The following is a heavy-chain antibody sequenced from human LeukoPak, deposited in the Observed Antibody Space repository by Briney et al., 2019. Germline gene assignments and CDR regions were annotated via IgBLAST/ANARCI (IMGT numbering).Heavy chain of an antibody. Sequence: ASVKASCKASGYTFTSYGISWVRQAPGQGLEWMGWISAYNGNTNYAQKLQGRVTMTTDTSTSTAYMELRSLRSDDTAVYYCARDAIARLEGTAYYFDYWGQGTLVTVSS. D-gene: IGHD1-1*01. CDR1: GYTFTSYG. CDR3: ARDAIARLEGTAYYFDY. CDR2: ISAYNGNT. J-gene: IGHJ4*02. V-gene: IGHV1-18*01.